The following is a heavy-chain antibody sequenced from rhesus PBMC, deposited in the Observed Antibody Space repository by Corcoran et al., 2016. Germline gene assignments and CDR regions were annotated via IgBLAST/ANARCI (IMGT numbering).Heavy chain of an antibody. CDR3: ARPNYSWNNGAGDY. CDR1: GGSISSGY. V-gene: IGHV4-160*01. Sequence: QVQLQESGPGLVKPSETLSLTCAVSGGSISSGYWTWIRQPPGKGLEWIGRISGSIGNTDYNPSLRRRVTISTDTSKNQFSLKLTSVTAADTAVYYCARPNYSWNNGAGDYWGQGVLVTVSS. D-gene: IGHD1-20*01. CDR2: ISGSIGNT. J-gene: IGHJ4*01.